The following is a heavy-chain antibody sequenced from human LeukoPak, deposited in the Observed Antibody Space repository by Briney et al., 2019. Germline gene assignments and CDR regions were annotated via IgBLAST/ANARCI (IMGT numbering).Heavy chain of an antibody. D-gene: IGHD1-7*01. CDR2: ISYDGSNK. J-gene: IGHJ4*02. CDR3: ARSGLELDFGLDY. Sequence: PGGSLRLSCAASRFTFSSYAMHWVRQAPGKGLEWVAVISYDGSNKYYADSVKGRFTISRDNSKNTLYLQMNSLRAKDTAVYYCARSGLELDFGLDYWGQGTLVTVSS. V-gene: IGHV3-30*04. CDR1: RFTFSSYA.